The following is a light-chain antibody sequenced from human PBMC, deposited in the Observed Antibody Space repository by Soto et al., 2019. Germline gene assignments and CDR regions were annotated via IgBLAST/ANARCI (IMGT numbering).Light chain of an antibody. J-gene: IGKJ5*01. CDR2: QAS. CDR1: QTVGHS. CDR3: QQYTSWPIT. V-gene: IGKV3-11*01. Sequence: EIVLTQSPASLSLSPGGRATLSCRASQTVGHSLAWYQQRPGQAPRLLISQASNGATGVPSRFGGSGSGTDFTLTINSLEPEDFAVYYCQQYTSWPITFGQGTRLEIK.